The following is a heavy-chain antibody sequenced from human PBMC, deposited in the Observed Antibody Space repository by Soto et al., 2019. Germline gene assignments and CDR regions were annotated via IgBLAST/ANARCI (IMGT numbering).Heavy chain of an antibody. J-gene: IGHJ4*02. D-gene: IGHD3-3*01. V-gene: IGHV4-34*01. Sequence: SETLSLTCAVYGGSFSGYYWSWIRQAPGKGLEWIGEINHSGSTNYNPSLKSRVTISVDTSKNQFSLKLSSVTAADTAVYYCARGGYYDFWSGYPSPLGYWGQGTLVSVSS. CDR2: INHSGST. CDR1: GGSFSGYY. CDR3: ARGGYYDFWSGYPSPLGY.